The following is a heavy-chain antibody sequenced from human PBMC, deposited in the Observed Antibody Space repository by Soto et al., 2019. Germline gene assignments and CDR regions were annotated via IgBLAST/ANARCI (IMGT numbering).Heavy chain of an antibody. Sequence: GASVKVSCKASGGTFSSYAISWVRQAPGQGLEWMGGIIPIFGTANYAQKFQGRVTITADESTSTAYMELSSLRSEDTAVYYCARVLNYYGSGSYSYHFDYWGQGTLVTVSS. CDR1: GGTFSSYA. CDR2: IIPIFGTA. J-gene: IGHJ4*02. V-gene: IGHV1-69*13. CDR3: ARVLNYYGSGSYSYHFDY. D-gene: IGHD3-10*01.